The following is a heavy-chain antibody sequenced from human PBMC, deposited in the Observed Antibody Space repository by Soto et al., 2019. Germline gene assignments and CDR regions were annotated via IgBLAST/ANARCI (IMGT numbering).Heavy chain of an antibody. CDR2: IGTHADTT. Sequence: EVQLLESGGGLVQPGGSLRLSCAASGFTFSTYALTWGRQAPGKGLEWVSSIGTHADTTYYVDSVKGRFSISRDNSKNTVYLQMSSLSAEDTAVYYCARPYVEVAVNDAFEIWGRGTMVTVSS. CDR1: GFTFSTYA. J-gene: IGHJ3*02. D-gene: IGHD3-16*01. CDR3: ARPYVEVAVNDAFEI. V-gene: IGHV3-23*01.